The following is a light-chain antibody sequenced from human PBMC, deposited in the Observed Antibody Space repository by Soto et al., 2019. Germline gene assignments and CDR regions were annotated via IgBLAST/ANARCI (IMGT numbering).Light chain of an antibody. J-gene: IGKJ4*01. CDR2: QAS. CDR1: QSISTW. CDR3: QRYNSYPVT. Sequence: DIQMTQSPSTLSESVGDSVTTTCRASQSISTWLAWYQQKPGKAPKLLIYQASILQSGVPSRFSGSGSGTEFTLTITSLQPDDFATYYCQRYNSYPVTFGGGTRVEIK. V-gene: IGKV1-5*03.